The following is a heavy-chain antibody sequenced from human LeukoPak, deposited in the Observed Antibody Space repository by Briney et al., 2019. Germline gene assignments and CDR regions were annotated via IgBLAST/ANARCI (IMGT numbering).Heavy chain of an antibody. CDR1: GFTFSSFN. J-gene: IGHJ4*02. D-gene: IGHD6-13*01. V-gene: IGHV3-21*01. CDR2: ISSGRTYT. Sequence: GRSLRLSCAASGFTFSSFNMNWVRQAPGKGLEWVSSISSGRTYTYYADSVKGRFTISRENTKDSLFLQMNSLRAEDTAIYYCARGDRSAVFDYWGQGSLVTVSS. CDR3: ARGDRSAVFDY.